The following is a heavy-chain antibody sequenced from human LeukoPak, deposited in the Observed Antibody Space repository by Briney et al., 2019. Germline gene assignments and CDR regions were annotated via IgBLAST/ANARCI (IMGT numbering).Heavy chain of an antibody. CDR3: AREVLRFDS. Sequence: ASVKVSCKASGYSFTSYSITWVRQAPGQGLEWVGWINANTGNPTYAQGFTGRFVFSLDKSVSTAYLQISGLKAEDTAVYYCAREVLRFDSWGQGTLVTVSS. CDR1: GYSFTSYS. CDR2: INANTGNP. J-gene: IGHJ4*02. V-gene: IGHV7-4-1*02.